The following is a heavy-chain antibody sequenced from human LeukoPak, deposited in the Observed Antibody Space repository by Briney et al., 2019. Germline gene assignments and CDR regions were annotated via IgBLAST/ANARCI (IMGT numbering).Heavy chain of an antibody. CDR2: ISWNSGSI. V-gene: IGHV3-9*01. CDR1: GFTFDDYA. Sequence: GGSLRLSCAASGFTFDDYAMHWARQAPGKGLEWVSGISWNSGSIGYADSVKGRFTISRDNAKNSLYLQMNSLRAEDTALYYCAKVRSSSWFNYFDYWGQGTLVTVSS. CDR3: AKVRSSSWFNYFDY. J-gene: IGHJ4*02. D-gene: IGHD6-13*01.